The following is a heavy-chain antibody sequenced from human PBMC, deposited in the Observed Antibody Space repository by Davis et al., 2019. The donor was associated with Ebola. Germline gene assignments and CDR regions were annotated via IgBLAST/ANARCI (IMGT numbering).Heavy chain of an antibody. V-gene: IGHV3-21*01. CDR2: ISSSSSYI. CDR1: GFTFSSYS. J-gene: IGHJ3*02. CDR3: AREGVVATDAFDI. Sequence: GESLKISCAASGFTFSSYSMNWVRQAPGKGLEWVSSISSSSSYIYYADSVKGRFTISRDNAKNSLYLQMNSLRAEDTAVYYCAREGVVATDAFDIWGQGTMVTVSS. D-gene: IGHD3-22*01.